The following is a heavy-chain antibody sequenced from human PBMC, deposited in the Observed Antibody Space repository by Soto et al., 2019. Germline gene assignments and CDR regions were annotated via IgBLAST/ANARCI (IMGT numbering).Heavy chain of an antibody. CDR1: GFTFSSYA. V-gene: IGHV3-23*01. Sequence: PGGSLRLSCAASGFTFSSYAMSWVRQAPGKGLEWVSAISGSGGSTYYADSVKGRFTISRDNSKNTLYLQMNSLRAEDTAVYYCAKDGPPASVQLERLSYYYYYMDVWGKGTTVTVSS. J-gene: IGHJ6*03. CDR2: ISGSGGST. CDR3: AKDGPPASVQLERLSYYYYYMDV. D-gene: IGHD1-1*01.